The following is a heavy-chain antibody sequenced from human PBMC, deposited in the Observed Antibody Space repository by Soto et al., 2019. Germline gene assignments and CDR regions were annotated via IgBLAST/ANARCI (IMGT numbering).Heavy chain of an antibody. CDR3: ARDLSWQLGNWYYYYGMDV. D-gene: IGHD7-27*01. V-gene: IGHV3-30-3*01. Sequence: GSLRLSCAASGFTFSSYAMHWVRQAPGKGLEWVAVISYDGSNKYYADSVKGRFTISRDNSKNTLYLQMNSLRAEDTAVYYCARDLSWQLGNWYYYYGMDVWGQGTTVTVSS. CDR2: ISYDGSNK. CDR1: GFTFSSYA. J-gene: IGHJ6*02.